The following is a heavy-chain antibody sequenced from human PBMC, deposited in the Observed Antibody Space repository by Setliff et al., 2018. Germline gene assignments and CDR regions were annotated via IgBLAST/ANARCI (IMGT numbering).Heavy chain of an antibody. CDR1: GYTFLSYG. V-gene: IGHV1-18*01. CDR2: ISAYTGKT. CDR3: ARAPRLEWILPTFDY. J-gene: IGHJ4*02. D-gene: IGHD3-3*01. Sequence: SVKVSCKAVGYTFLSYGLSWVRQAPGQGLEWMGWISAYTGKTDYAQNFQGRVTMTTDTSTNTAYLELRSLRYDDTAVYFCARAPRLEWILPTFDYWGQGTLVTVSS.